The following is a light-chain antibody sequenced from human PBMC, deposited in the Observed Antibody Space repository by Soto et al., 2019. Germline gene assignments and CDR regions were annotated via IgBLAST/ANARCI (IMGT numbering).Light chain of an antibody. CDR3: QQSFNLPRT. Sequence: IQMTQSPSSLSASVGDRISITCRASQTIGTYLNRYQQIPGKAPKLLIYASSSLQTGVPSRFSGSGSGTHFTLTINSLQPEDFGTYYCQQSFNLPRTFGPGTRVETK. CDR2: ASS. J-gene: IGKJ1*01. V-gene: IGKV1-39*01. CDR1: QTIGTY.